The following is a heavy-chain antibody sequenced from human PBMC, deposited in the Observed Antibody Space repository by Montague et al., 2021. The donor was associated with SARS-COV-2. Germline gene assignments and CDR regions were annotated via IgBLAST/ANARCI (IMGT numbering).Heavy chain of an antibody. CDR1: GGSISSDNW. Sequence: SETLSLTCAVSGGSISSDNWWSWVRQSPGKGLEWIGESFHSGSTNYNTSLKSRVTMSVDKSKNDFSLKLSPVTAADTAMYYCARRITMVRGVTKRNNWFDPWGRGILVTVSS. CDR2: SFHSGST. D-gene: IGHD3-10*01. V-gene: IGHV4-4*02. CDR3: ARRITMVRGVTKRNNWFDP. J-gene: IGHJ5*02.